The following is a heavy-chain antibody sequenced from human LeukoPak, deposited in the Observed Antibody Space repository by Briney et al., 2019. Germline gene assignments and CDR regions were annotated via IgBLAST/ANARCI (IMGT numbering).Heavy chain of an antibody. Sequence: GGSLRLSCAASGFTFSSYAMHWVRQAPGKGLEWVAVISYDGSNKYYADSVKGRFTISRDNSKNTLYLQMNSLRAEDTAVYYCAARPTSEAVAPSDFWGQGTLVTVSP. CDR2: ISYDGSNK. D-gene: IGHD6-19*01. J-gene: IGHJ4*02. V-gene: IGHV3-30-3*01. CDR1: GFTFSSYA. CDR3: AARPTSEAVAPSDF.